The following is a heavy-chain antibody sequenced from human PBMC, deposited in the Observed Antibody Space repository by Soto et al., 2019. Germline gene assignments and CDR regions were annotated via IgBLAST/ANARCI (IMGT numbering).Heavy chain of an antibody. CDR2: IYYSGST. CDR3: AKDAVSRVEYFDY. Sequence: SETLSLTCTVSGGSISSYYWSWIRQPPGKGLEWIGSIYYSGSTYYNPSLKSRVTISVDTSKNQFSLKLSSVTAEDTAVYYCAKDAVSRVEYFDYWGQGTLVTVSS. CDR1: GGSISSYY. J-gene: IGHJ4*02. V-gene: IGHV4-59*12.